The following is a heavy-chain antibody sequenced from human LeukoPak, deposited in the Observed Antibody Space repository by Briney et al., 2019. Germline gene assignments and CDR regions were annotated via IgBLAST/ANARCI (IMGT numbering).Heavy chain of an antibody. J-gene: IGHJ4*02. CDR1: EFTVSSYY. CDR3: ASCRWNYHYFQS. D-gene: IGHD1-7*01. V-gene: IGHV3-66*01. Sequence: PGGSLRLSCAASEFTVSSYYMTLVRAAPGEGLEWVSLIYTGGNTYYADSVKDRFTISRDISRNTLYPQMNSLRADDTAVYYCASCRWNYHYFQSWGQGTLVTVSS. CDR2: IYTGGNT.